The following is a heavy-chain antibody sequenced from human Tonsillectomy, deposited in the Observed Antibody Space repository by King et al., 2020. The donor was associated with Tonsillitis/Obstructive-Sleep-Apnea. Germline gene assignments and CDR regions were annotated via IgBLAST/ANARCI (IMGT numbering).Heavy chain of an antibody. D-gene: IGHD2-8*01. CDR3: ARDMVLEAGGDAFDI. CDR1: GGSISSYY. CDR2: IYNSGST. V-gene: IGHV4-59*01. Sequence: QLQESGPGLVKPSETLSLTCTVSGGSISSYYWSWIRQPPGKGLEWIGYIYNSGSTNYNPSLKSRVTISEDTSKNQFSLRLSSVTAADTAVYYCARDMVLEAGGDAFDIWGHGTMVTVSS. J-gene: IGHJ3*02.